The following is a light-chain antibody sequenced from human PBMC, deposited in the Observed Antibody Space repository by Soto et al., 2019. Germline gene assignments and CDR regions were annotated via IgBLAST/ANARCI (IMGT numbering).Light chain of an antibody. V-gene: IGKV1-5*03. CDR1: QSISSW. J-gene: IGKJ1*01. CDR2: KAS. CDR3: QQYNSYSPT. Sequence: EARVTITCRASQSISSWLAWYQKTPGKAPKLLIHKASSLQSGVPSRFSGSGSGTDFTLTIRSLHTDDFATYECQQYNSYSPTFGQGTKVDI.